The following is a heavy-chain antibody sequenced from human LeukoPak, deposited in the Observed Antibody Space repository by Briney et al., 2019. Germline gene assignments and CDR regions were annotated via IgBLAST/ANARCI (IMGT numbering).Heavy chain of an antibody. CDR2: IHTSGST. J-gene: IGHJ6*03. CDR3: ASRGVWFGDLVMDV. CDR1: GGSISSYY. Sequence: PSETLSLTCTVSGGSISSYYWSWIRQPAGKGLEWIGRIHTSGSTNYNPSLKSRVTMSVDTSKNQLSLKLSSVTAADTAVYYCASRGVWFGDLVMDVWGKGTTVTISS. V-gene: IGHV4-4*07. D-gene: IGHD3-10*01.